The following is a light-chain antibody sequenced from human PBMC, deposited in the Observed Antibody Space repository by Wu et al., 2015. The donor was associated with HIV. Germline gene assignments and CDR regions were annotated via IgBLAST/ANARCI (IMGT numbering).Light chain of an antibody. Sequence: ESVLTQSPGTLSLSPGETATLSCRASQSVSSNHLAWYQQRPGQTPRLLIYGASNRATDIPDRFSGSGSGTDFTLTISRLEPEDFAVYYCQQYGTSPPWTFGQGTQVE. V-gene: IGKV3-20*01. CDR2: GAS. CDR3: QQYGTSPPWT. CDR1: QSVSSNH. J-gene: IGKJ1*01.